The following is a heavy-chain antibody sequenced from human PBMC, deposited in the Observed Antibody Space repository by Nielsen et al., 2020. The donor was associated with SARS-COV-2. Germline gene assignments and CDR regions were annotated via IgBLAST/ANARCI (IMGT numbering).Heavy chain of an antibody. CDR1: GFTFSSYD. J-gene: IGHJ4*02. V-gene: IGHV3-13*01. CDR3: ARFRGTINSSDY. D-gene: IGHD1-26*01. Sequence: GGSLRLSCAASGFTFSSYDMHWVRQATGKGLEWVSAIGTAGDTYYPGSVEGRFTISRDNSNSTLYLQMNSLQPDDTAIYYCARFRGTINSSDYWGQGTLVIVSS. CDR2: IGTAGDT.